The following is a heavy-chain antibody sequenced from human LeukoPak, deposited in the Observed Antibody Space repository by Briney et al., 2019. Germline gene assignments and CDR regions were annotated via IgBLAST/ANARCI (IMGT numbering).Heavy chain of an antibody. J-gene: IGHJ4*02. D-gene: IGHD6-19*01. CDR1: GFTFDDYA. CDR2: ISGDGGST. CDR3: AKEKGGLHSSGSFGY. Sequence: SGGFLRLSCAASGFTFDDYAMHWVRQAPGKGLEWVSLISGDGGSTYYADSVKGRFTISRDNSKNSLYLQMNSLRTEDTALYYCAKEKGGLHSSGSFGYWGQGTLVTVSS. V-gene: IGHV3-43*02.